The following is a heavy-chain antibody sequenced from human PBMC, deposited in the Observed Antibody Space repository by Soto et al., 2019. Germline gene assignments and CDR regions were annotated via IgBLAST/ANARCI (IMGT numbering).Heavy chain of an antibody. CDR3: TRDKGSYDFWSGYYYYYGMDV. D-gene: IGHD3-3*01. CDR2: IRSKAYGGTT. Sequence: GGSLRLSCTASGFTFGDYAMSWVRQAPGKGLEWVGFIRSKAYGGTTEYAASVKGRFTISRDDSKSIAYLQMNSLKTEDTAVYYCTRDKGSYDFWSGYYYYYGMDVWGQGTTVTGSS. V-gene: IGHV3-49*04. CDR1: GFTFGDYA. J-gene: IGHJ6*02.